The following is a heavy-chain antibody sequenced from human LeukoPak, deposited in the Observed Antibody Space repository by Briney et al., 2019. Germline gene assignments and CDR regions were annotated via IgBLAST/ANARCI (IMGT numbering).Heavy chain of an antibody. CDR3: ARDPRTYGSGSYFLSY. V-gene: IGHV3-21*01. CDR2: ISSSSSYI. CDR1: GFTVSSNY. Sequence: GGSLRLSCAASGFTVSSNYMSWVRQAPGKGLEWVSSISSSSSYIYYADSVKGRFTISRDNAKNSLYLQMNSLRAEDTAVYYCARDPRTYGSGSYFLSYWGQGTLVTVSS. D-gene: IGHD3-10*01. J-gene: IGHJ4*02.